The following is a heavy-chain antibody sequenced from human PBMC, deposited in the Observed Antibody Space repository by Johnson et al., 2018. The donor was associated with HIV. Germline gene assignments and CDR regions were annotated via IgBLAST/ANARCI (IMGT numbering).Heavy chain of an antibody. CDR1: GFTFSSYG. J-gene: IGHJ3*02. V-gene: IGHV3-30*03. CDR2: ISYDGSNK. CDR3: ARGIGEQQLVPGRPPPGDDAFDI. D-gene: IGHD6-13*01. Sequence: QVQLVESGGGVVQPGRSLRLSCAASGFTFSSYGMHWVRQAPGKGLEWVAVISYDGSNKYYANSVKGRFTISSDNSKNTLYLQMGSLRAEDMAVYYCARGIGEQQLVPGRPPPGDDAFDIWGQGTMVTVSS.